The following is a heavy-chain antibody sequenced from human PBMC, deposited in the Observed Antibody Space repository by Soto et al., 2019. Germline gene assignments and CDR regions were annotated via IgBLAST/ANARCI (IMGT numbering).Heavy chain of an antibody. V-gene: IGHV4-34*01. CDR2: INHSEST. J-gene: IGHJ4*02. CDR3: ARYGVVSTYYYDSSGYYYFDY. CDR1: GGSFSDYY. D-gene: IGHD3-22*01. Sequence: PSETLSLTCAVYGGSFSDYYWTWIRQPPGKGLEWIGEINHSESTNYNPSLKSRVTISVDTSKNQFSLKLSSVTAADTAVYYCARYGVVSTYYYDSSGYYYFDYWGQGTLVTVSS.